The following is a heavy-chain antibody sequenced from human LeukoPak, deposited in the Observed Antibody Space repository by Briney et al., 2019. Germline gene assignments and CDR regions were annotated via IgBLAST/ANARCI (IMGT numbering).Heavy chain of an antibody. J-gene: IGHJ4*02. CDR2: IYKTGST. V-gene: IGHV4-39*01. Sequence: SETLSLTCTVSGGSISSTTYYWAWIRQPPGKGLEWIGSIYKTGSTNYSPSLKSRVFISVDTSNNQFSLKLSSVTAADTAVYFCARRAYSAAYWKHFDYWGQGTLVTVSS. CDR3: ARRAYSAAYWKHFDY. D-gene: IGHD1-1*01. CDR1: GGSISSTTYY.